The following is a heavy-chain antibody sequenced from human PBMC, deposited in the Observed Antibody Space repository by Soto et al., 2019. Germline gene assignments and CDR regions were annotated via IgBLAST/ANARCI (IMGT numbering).Heavy chain of an antibody. CDR2: IGAGSDGI. Sequence: PGGSLGLCCAASVFTFSIYAVSWIRQTPGKGLEWVSVIGAGSDGIQYVDSVKGRFSISRDNSKNTLYLHMNSLRAEDTAIYYCAKYSTSGPSRFFDLWGQGTMVTVSS. CDR3: AKYSTSGPSRFFDL. V-gene: IGHV3-23*01. J-gene: IGHJ4*02. D-gene: IGHD5-12*01. CDR1: VFTFSIYA.